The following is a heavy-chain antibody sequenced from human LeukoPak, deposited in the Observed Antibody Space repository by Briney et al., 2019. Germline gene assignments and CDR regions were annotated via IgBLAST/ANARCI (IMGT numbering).Heavy chain of an antibody. V-gene: IGHV1-69*13. J-gene: IGHJ4*02. CDR2: IIPIFGTA. CDR1: GGTFSSYA. CDR3: ARDPHPYYYDSSGYYYFDY. Sequence: ASVKVSCKASGGTFSSYAISWVRQAPGQGLEWMGGIIPIFGTANYAQKFQGRVTITADESTSTAYMELSSLRSEDTAVYYCARDPHPYYYDSSGYYYFDYWAREPWSPSPQ. D-gene: IGHD3-22*01.